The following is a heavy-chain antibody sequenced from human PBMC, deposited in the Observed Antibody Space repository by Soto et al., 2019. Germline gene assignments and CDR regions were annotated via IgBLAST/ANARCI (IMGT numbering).Heavy chain of an antibody. CDR2: ISGSGGST. V-gene: IGHV3-23*01. CDR1: GFTFSSYA. J-gene: IGHJ4*02. D-gene: IGHD6-6*01. Sequence: EVPLLESGGGLVQPGGSLRLSCAASGFTFSSYAMSWVRQAPGKGLEWVSAISGSGGSTYYADSVKGRFTISRDNSKNTRYRQRNSLRAEDTAVYYCAKDPLQLSSSTGGFDYWGQGTLVTVSS. CDR3: AKDPLQLSSSTGGFDY.